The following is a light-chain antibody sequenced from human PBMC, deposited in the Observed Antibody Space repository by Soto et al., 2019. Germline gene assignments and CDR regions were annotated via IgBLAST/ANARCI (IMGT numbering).Light chain of an antibody. Sequence: DIVMTQSPDSLTLSLGERATIRCESSPNVFPRSNTKNFLAWYKQKPGQPPKLLSYWASTREPGVPDRFTGSGSGTDFTLTISNLKAEDVAVYYCQQYYGTPWTFGQGTKVDIK. CDR2: WAS. CDR3: QQYYGTPWT. J-gene: IGKJ1*01. CDR1: PNVFPRSNTKNF. V-gene: IGKV4-1*01.